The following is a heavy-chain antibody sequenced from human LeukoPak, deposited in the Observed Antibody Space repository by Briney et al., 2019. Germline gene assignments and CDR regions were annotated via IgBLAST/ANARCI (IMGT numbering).Heavy chain of an antibody. CDR2: INEAGSDR. J-gene: IGHJ4*02. D-gene: IGHD4-11*01. CDR3: ATDSLHYSDWIDY. V-gene: IGHV3-7*01. CDR1: GFTFTNYW. Sequence: GGSLRLSCAASGFTFTNYWLTWVRQAPGKGLEWVANINEAGSDRNYVDSVKGRFTISRDNAKNSVYLEMESVKAEVTAVYYCATDSLHYSDWIDYWGQGTLVTVSS.